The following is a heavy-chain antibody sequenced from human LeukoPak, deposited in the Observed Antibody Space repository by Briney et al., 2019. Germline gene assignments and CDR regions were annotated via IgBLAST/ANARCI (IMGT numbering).Heavy chain of an antibody. CDR3: ARVLVPGVRGVTPDYGVDV. CDR1: GYTFTSYD. Sequence: ASVKVSCKASGYTFTSYDINWVRQATGQGLEWMGWMNPNSGNTGYAQKFQGRVTMTRNTSISTAYMELSSLRSEDTAVYYCARVLVPGVRGVTPDYGVDVWGQGTTVTVSS. CDR2: MNPNSGNT. D-gene: IGHD3-10*01. J-gene: IGHJ6*02. V-gene: IGHV1-8*01.